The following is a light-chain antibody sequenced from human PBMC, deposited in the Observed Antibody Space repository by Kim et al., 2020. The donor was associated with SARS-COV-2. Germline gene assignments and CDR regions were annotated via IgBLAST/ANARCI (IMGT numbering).Light chain of an antibody. Sequence: DIQMTQSPSSLSESVGDRVTITCQASQDISNYLNWYQQKPGKAPKLLIYDASNLETGVPSRFSGSGSGTDFTFTISSLQPEDIATYYCQQYDNLSYTFGQGTKLEI. CDR2: DAS. CDR3: QQYDNLSYT. J-gene: IGKJ2*01. V-gene: IGKV1-33*01. CDR1: QDISNY.